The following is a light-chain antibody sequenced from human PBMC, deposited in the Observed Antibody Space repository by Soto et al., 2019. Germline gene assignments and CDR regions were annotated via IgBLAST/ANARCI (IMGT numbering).Light chain of an antibody. CDR3: SSCSSTSTTL. J-gene: IGLJ2*01. CDR1: SSDIGTYNF. V-gene: IGLV2-14*01. CDR2: DVS. Sequence: QSALTQPASVSGSPGQSITISCTGTSSDIGTYNFVSWYQQYPGKAPKLIIFDVSNRPSRISNRFFGSKSGNTASLIISGLQAEDEADYYCSSCSSTSTTLFGGGTKVTVL.